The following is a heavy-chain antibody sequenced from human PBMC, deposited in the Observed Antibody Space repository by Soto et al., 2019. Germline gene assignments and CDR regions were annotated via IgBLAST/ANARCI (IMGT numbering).Heavy chain of an antibody. Sequence: QVQLVQSGAEVKKPGASVKVSCKASGYTFTSYDIKWVRQATGQGLEWMGWMNPNSGNTGYAQKFQGRVTMTRNTSISTAYMELSSMRSEDTAVYYCARGGAAIFGVVLPLDYWGQGTLFTVSS. CDR2: MNPNSGNT. J-gene: IGHJ4*02. V-gene: IGHV1-8*01. CDR1: GYTFTSYD. D-gene: IGHD3-3*01. CDR3: ARGGAAIFGVVLPLDY.